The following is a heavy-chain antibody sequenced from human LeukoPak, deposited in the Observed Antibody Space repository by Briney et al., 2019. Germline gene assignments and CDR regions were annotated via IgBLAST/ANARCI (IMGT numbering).Heavy chain of an antibody. J-gene: IGHJ4*02. D-gene: IGHD1-1*01. Sequence: EASVKVSCKASGYTFTSYGIRWVRQAPGQGLEWMGWISPYNGNTNYAQKLQGRVTMTTDTSTSTAYMELRSLRSDDTAVYSCATGPGLERLRGPYYFDYWGQGTLVTVSS. V-gene: IGHV1-18*01. CDR2: ISPYNGNT. CDR1: GYTFTSYG. CDR3: ATGPGLERLRGPYYFDY.